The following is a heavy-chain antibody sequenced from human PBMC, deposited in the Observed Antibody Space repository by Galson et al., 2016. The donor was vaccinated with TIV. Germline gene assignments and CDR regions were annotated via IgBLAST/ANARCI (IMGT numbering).Heavy chain of an antibody. CDR1: GFDVSTLA. D-gene: IGHD1-26*01. CDR3: AKFSGAYSRNYFFDY. V-gene: IGHV3-23*01. CDR2: FSSSGRST. Sequence: SLRLSCAASGFDVSTLAMAWVRQAPGKGLEWVSTFSSSGRSTYYADSVMGRFTISRDNSKNTLYLEMNGLRAEDTAVYYCAKFSGAYSRNYFFDYWGPGTLVTVSS. J-gene: IGHJ4*02.